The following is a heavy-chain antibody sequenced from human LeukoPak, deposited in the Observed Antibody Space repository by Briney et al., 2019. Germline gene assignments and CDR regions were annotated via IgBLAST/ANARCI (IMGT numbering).Heavy chain of an antibody. J-gene: IGHJ4*02. CDR2: ISSSSSYI. V-gene: IGHV3-21*05. CDR3: AGGRVYCTNGVCYKYYFDY. Sequence: GGSLRLSCAASGFTFRSYSMNWVRQAPGKGLEWVSYISSSSSYIYYADSVKGRFTISRDNAKNSLYLQMNSLRAEDAAVYYCAGGRVYCTNGVCYKYYFDYWGQGTLVTVSS. D-gene: IGHD2-8*01. CDR1: GFTFRSYS.